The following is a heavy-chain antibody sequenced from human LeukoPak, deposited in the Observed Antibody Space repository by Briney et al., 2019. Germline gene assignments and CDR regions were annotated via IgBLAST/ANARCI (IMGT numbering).Heavy chain of an antibody. D-gene: IGHD5/OR15-5a*01. CDR3: ARGSLGREVSAFFKN. CDR1: GFTFSSYG. J-gene: IGHJ4*02. Sequence: GGSLRLSCAASGFTFSSYGMNWVRQAPGKGLEWISYISSSSSIIYFADSLKGRFTVSRDNAKNSLYLQMNSLRAEDTAVYYCARGSLGREVSAFFKNWGQGILVTVSS. V-gene: IGHV3-48*01. CDR2: ISSSSSII.